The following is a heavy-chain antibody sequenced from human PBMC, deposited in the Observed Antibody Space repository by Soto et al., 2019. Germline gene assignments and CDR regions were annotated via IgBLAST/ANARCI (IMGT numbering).Heavy chain of an antibody. CDR2: IIPIFGTA. CDR3: ARDKQQLVRWGNYYGMDV. Sequence: AVKVSCKASGGTFSSYAISWVRQAPGQGXEWMGGIIPIFGTANYAQKFQGRVTITADESTSTAYMELSSLRSEDTAVYYCARDKQQLVRWGNYYGMDVWGQGTTVTVSS. J-gene: IGHJ6*02. D-gene: IGHD6-13*01. V-gene: IGHV1-69*13. CDR1: GGTFSSYA.